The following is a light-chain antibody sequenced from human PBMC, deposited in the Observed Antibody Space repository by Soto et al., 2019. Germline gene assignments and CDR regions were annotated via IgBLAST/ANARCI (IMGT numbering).Light chain of an antibody. CDR2: RNN. CDR1: SSNIGNNY. V-gene: IGLV1-47*01. CDR3: AAWDDSLSGRGV. Sequence: QSVLTQPPSASGTPGQRVTISCSGSSSNIGNNYVYWYQMVPGTAPKLLIYRNNQRPSGVPDRFSDSRSGTSASLAISGLRSEDEADYYCAAWDDSLSGRGVFGGGTKLTVL. J-gene: IGLJ3*02.